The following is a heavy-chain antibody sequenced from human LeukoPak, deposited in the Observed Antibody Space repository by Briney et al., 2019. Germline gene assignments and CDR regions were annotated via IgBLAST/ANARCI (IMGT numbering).Heavy chain of an antibody. CDR2: IHYSGNT. CDR1: GDSISNGGYS. CDR3: ARGWLLFDY. Sequence: SQTLSLTCAVSGDSISNGGYSRSWIRQPPGKGLDWIGYIHYSGNTHFDPSFKSRVTISIDTSKNHFSLELTSVTAADTAVYYCARGWLLFDYWGQGTLVTVSS. D-gene: IGHD3-22*01. J-gene: IGHJ4*02. V-gene: IGHV4-30-2*01.